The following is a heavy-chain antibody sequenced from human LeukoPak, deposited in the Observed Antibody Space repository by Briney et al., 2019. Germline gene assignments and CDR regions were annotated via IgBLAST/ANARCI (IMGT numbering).Heavy chain of an antibody. J-gene: IGHJ4*01. CDR3: TLYNY. CDR2: INPDNGDT. CDR1: GYSFTSQD. V-gene: IGHV1-3*03. Sequence: ASVKVSCKTSGYSFTSQDMHWVRQAPGQSLEWMGCINPDNGDTQYSQEFQGRVTITRDTSATTAYMELSSLRSDDMAVYYCTLYNYWGHGTLVTVSS. D-gene: IGHD2-2*02.